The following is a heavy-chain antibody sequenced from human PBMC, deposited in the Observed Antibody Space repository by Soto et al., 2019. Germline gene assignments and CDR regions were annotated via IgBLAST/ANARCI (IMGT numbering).Heavy chain of an antibody. V-gene: IGHV3-7*01. CDR3: AREYNWNDDYYYYGMDV. D-gene: IGHD1-1*01. CDR1: GFTFSSYW. J-gene: IGHJ6*02. Sequence: GGSLRLSCAASGFTFSSYWMSWVRQAPGKGLEWVANIKQDGSEKYYADSVKGRFTISRDNAKNSLYLQMHSLRADDTALYYCAREYNWNDDYYYYGMDVWGQGTTVTVSS. CDR2: IKQDGSEK.